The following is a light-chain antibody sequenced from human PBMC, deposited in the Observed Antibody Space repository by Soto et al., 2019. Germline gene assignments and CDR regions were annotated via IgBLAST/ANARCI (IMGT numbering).Light chain of an antibody. CDR1: NRDVGSYNL. CDR3: SSYTTTSTLV. J-gene: IGLJ3*02. V-gene: IGLV2-14*01. CDR2: EVR. Sequence: QFALTQPASVSGSPGQSITIACTGTNRDVGSYNLVSWYQQRPGEAPKLIISEVRNRPSGISYRFTGSKSGNTASLTISGLQAEDEADYYCSSYTTTSTLVFGGGTKVTV.